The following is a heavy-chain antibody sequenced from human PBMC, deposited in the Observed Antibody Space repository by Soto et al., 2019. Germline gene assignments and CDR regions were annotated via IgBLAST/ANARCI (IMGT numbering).Heavy chain of an antibody. J-gene: IGHJ1*01. V-gene: IGHV5-51*01. CDR1: GYTLATSW. CDR2: IYPGDSDT. CDR3: AKHLALKVPYF. D-gene: IGHD3-10*01. Sequence: PGESRKISGKGSGYTLATSWIGWVRRLPGKGLEWMGIIYPGDSDTRYSPSFQGHVTISADKSVNTAYLHWSSLQASDTAIYYCAKHLALKVPYFWGQGTLVTVSS.